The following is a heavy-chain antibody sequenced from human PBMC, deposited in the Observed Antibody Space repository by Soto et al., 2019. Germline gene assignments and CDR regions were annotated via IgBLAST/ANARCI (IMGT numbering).Heavy chain of an antibody. V-gene: IGHV4-59*08. J-gene: IGHJ5*02. CDR3: ARSRFLEWFYWFDP. CDR1: GGSISSYY. CDR2: IYYSGST. D-gene: IGHD3-3*01. Sequence: PSETLSLTCTVSGGSISSYYWSWIRQPPGKGLEWIGYIYYSGSTNYNPSLKSRVTISVDTSKNQFSLKLSSVTAADTAVYYCARSRFLEWFYWFDPWGQGTLVTVSS.